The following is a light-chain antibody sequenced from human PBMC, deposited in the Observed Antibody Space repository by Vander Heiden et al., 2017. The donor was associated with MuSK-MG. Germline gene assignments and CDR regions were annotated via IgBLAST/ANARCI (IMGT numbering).Light chain of an antibody. CDR1: SSAFGNYNR. CDR2: EVN. J-gene: IGLJ1*01. CDR3: KSYTNNYTYV. V-gene: IGLV2-18*02. Sequence: QSALTQPPSVSGSPGQSVTISCSGTSSAFGNYNRVSWYQQPPGTAPKLLIYEVNNRPSGVPDRFSGSKSGNTASLTISGLQAEDEADYYCKSYTNNYTYVFGTGTRVTGL.